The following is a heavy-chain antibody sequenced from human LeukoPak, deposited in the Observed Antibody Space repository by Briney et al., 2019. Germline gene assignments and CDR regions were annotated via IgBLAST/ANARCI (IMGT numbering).Heavy chain of an antibody. CDR2: INPNSGGT. CDR3: AREGYCSGGSCYQH. CDR1: GYTFTGYY. Sequence: GASVKVSCKASGYTFTGYYMHWVRQAPGQGLEWMGRINPNSGGTNYAQKFQGRVTMTRDTSISTAYMELSRLRSDDTAVYYCAREGYCSGGSCYQHWGQGTLVTVSS. D-gene: IGHD2-15*01. V-gene: IGHV1-2*06. J-gene: IGHJ4*02.